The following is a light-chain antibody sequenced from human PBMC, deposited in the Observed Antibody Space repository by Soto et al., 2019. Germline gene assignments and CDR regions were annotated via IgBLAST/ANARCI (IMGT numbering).Light chain of an antibody. J-gene: IGKJ4*01. CDR3: QQCSNWPT. CDR1: QSVAANY. V-gene: IGKV3D-20*02. Sequence: EVVLTQSPGTLSLSPGERATLSCRASQSVAANYLAWYQQKRGQAPRLLIYGASSRATGIPDRFSGSGSGTDFTLTISRLEPEDFSVYYCQQCSNWPTFGGGTKVEIK. CDR2: GAS.